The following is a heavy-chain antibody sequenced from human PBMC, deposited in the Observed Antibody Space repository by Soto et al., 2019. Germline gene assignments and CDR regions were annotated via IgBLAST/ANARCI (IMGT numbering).Heavy chain of an antibody. Sequence: GESLKISGNGSGYIFTSYWISWVRQMPGKGLEWMGRIDPSDSYTNYSPSFQGHVTISADKSISTAYLQWSSLKASDTAMYYCARHCGSGREGYYYGMDVWGQGTTVTVS. CDR1: GYIFTSYW. J-gene: IGHJ6*02. CDR2: IDPSDSYT. D-gene: IGHD3-10*01. CDR3: ARHCGSGREGYYYGMDV. V-gene: IGHV5-10-1*01.